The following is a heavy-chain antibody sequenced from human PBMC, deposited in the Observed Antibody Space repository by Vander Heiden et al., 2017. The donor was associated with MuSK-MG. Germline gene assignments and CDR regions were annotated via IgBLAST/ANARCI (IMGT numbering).Heavy chain of an antibody. V-gene: IGHV1-8*01. D-gene: IGHD5-18*01. CDR2: MNPNSGNT. CDR3: ARWEYSYGQTDYYYYMDV. Sequence: QVQLVQSGAEVKKPGASVKVSCKASGYTFTSYDINWVRQATGQGLEWMGWMNPNSGNTGYAQKFQGRVTMTRNTSISTAYMELSSLRSEDTAVYYCARWEYSYGQTDYYYYMDVWGKGTTVTVSS. J-gene: IGHJ6*03. CDR1: GYTFTSYD.